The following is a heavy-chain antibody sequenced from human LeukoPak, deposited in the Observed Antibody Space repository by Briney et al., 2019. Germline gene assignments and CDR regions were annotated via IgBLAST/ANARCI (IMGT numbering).Heavy chain of an antibody. CDR3: ARVDDVDIVATSYFDY. CDR1: GYTFTSYA. J-gene: IGHJ4*02. D-gene: IGHD5-12*01. CDR2: INTNTGNP. V-gene: IGHV7-4-1*02. Sequence: ASVKVSCKASGYTFTSYAMNWVRQAPGQGLEWMGWINTNTGNPTYALGFTGRFVFSLDTSVSTAYLQISSLKAEDTAVYYCARVDDVDIVATSYFDYWGQGTPVTVSS.